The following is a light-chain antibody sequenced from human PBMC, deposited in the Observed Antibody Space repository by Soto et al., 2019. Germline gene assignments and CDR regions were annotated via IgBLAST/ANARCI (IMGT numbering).Light chain of an antibody. CDR3: QQYDNVPIT. Sequence: GQRVTITCQASQDIRTYVTWFQQKPGKAPKVLIYGASYLQTGVPSRFSGSGSGTHFSLTISGLQPEDMATYYCQQYDNVPITCGQGTRLEIK. V-gene: IGKV1-33*01. CDR1: QDIRTY. J-gene: IGKJ5*01. CDR2: GAS.